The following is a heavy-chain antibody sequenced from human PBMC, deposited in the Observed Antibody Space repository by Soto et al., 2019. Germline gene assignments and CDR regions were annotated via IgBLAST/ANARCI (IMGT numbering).Heavy chain of an antibody. J-gene: IGHJ6*02. V-gene: IGHV1-24*01. CDR1: GYTLTELS. D-gene: IGHD3-10*02. Sequence: ASVKVSCKVSGYTLTELSMHWVRQAPGKGLEWMGGFDPEDGETIYAQRLQGRVTMTEDTSTDTAYMELRRLRSEDTAVYYSATTITMYRRGYYYSGMDVWGQGTTVTVSS. CDR3: ATTITMYRRGYYYSGMDV. CDR2: FDPEDGET.